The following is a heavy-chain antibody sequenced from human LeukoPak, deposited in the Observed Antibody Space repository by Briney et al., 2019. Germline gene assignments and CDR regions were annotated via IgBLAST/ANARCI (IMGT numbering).Heavy chain of an antibody. CDR1: GGSVSSGSYY. J-gene: IGHJ6*02. Sequence: PSETLSLTCTVSGGSVSSGSYYWSWIRQPPGKGLEWIGYIYYSGNTNYNPSLKSRVTISVDTSKNQFSLKLSSVTAADTAVYYCARGRGNYDILTGPYYYYGMDVWGQGTTVTVSS. D-gene: IGHD3-9*01. CDR2: IYYSGNT. CDR3: ARGRGNYDILTGPYYYYGMDV. V-gene: IGHV4-61*01.